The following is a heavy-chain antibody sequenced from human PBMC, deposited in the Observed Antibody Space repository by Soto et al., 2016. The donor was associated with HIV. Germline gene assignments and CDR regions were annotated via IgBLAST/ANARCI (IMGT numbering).Heavy chain of an antibody. CDR2: MSASGNTI. D-gene: IGHD6-13*01. Sequence: VQLVESGGGLVKPGGSLRLSCAASGFTFSDYYMIWIRQVPGKGLEWLSYMSASGNTIYYSDSVKGRFTISRDNAKNSLYLQMNTLRADDTAVYYCARRIAAAGTNYYYYYMDVVGTKGPRSPSP. CDR3: ARRIAAAGTNYYYYYMDV. CDR1: GFTFSDYY. V-gene: IGHV3-11*04. J-gene: IGHJ6*03.